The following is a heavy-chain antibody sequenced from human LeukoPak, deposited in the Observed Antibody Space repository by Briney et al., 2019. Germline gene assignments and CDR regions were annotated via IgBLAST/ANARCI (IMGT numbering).Heavy chain of an antibody. V-gene: IGHV3-7*01. CDR1: GFIFSRYW. CDR2: IKQDGSER. Sequence: GGSLRLSCVGSGFIFSRYWMSWVRQAPGKGLEWVANIKQDGSERHYVDSVKGRFTISRDNANNSLYLQMNSLRAEDTAVYYCARDRSPDDYWGQGTLVTVSS. J-gene: IGHJ4*02. CDR3: ARDRSPDDY.